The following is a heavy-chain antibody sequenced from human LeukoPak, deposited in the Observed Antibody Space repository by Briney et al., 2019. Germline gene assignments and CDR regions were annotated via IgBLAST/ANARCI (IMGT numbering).Heavy chain of an antibody. D-gene: IGHD5-12*01. V-gene: IGHV1-3*01. CDR1: GYTFTSYA. CDR3: ARGSDWLRLGWFDP. J-gene: IGHJ5*02. CDR2: INAGNGNT. Sequence: ASVKVSCKASGYTFTSYAMHWVRQAPGQRLEWMGWINAGNGNTKYSQKFQGRVTITRDTSASTVYMELSSLRSEDTAVYYCARGSDWLRLGWFDPWGQGTLVTVSS.